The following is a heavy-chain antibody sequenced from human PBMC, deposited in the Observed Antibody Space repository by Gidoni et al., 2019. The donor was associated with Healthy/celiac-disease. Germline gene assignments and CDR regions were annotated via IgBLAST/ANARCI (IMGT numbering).Heavy chain of an antibody. J-gene: IGHJ5*02. CDR3: ARPRPGIAAAGRGFWFDP. D-gene: IGHD6-13*01. V-gene: IGHV1-2*02. CDR2: INPSSGGT. Sequence: QVQLVQSGAEVKKPGASVTVSCKASGYTLPAYSMHWGRPAPGQGLEWMGGINPSSGGTNYAQKFQGRVTMTRDTSISTAYMELSRLRSDDTAVYYCARPRPGIAAAGRGFWFDPWGQGTLVTVSS. CDR1: GYTLPAYS.